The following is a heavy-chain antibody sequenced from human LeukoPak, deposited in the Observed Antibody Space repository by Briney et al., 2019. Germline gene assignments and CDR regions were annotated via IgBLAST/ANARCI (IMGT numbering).Heavy chain of an antibody. D-gene: IGHD3-10*01. Sequence: GGSLRLSCAGSGFTFSSYSMNWVRQAPGKGLEWVSSITSSSNYIYYADSVKGRFTISRDNAKNSLFLQMNSLRAEDTALYYCARDAGMVRGVILYYFDYWGQGTLVTVSS. J-gene: IGHJ4*02. V-gene: IGHV3-21*01. CDR2: ITSSSNYI. CDR1: GFTFSSYS. CDR3: ARDAGMVRGVILYYFDY.